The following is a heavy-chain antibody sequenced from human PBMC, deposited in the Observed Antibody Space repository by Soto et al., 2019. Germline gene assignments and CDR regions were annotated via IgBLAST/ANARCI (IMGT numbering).Heavy chain of an antibody. CDR1: GFTFSSYG. CDR3: ARDDGSSSFDY. J-gene: IGHJ4*02. Sequence: QVQLVESGGGVVQPGRSLRLSCAASGFTFSSYGMHWVRQAPGKGLEWVAVIWYDGSNKYYADSVKGRFTISRDNSKNTLYLQMNSLRAEDTAVYYCARDDGSSSFDYWGQGTQVTVSS. V-gene: IGHV3-33*01. D-gene: IGHD6-6*01. CDR2: IWYDGSNK.